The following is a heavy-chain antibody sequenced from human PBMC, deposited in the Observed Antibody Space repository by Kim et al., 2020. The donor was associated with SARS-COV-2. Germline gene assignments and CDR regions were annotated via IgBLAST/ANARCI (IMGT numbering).Heavy chain of an antibody. V-gene: IGHV4-30-2*05. CDR3: ARVLVGYYDSSGYNGDY. Sequence: LKSRVTISVDTSKNQFSLKLSSVTAADAAVYYCARVLVGYYDSSGYNGDYWGQGTLVTVSS. D-gene: IGHD3-22*01. J-gene: IGHJ4*02.